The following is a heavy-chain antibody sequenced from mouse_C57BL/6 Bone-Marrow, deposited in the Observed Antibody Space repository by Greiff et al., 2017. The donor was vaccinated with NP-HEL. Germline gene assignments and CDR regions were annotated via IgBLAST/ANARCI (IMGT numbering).Heavy chain of an antibody. J-gene: IGHJ1*03. Sequence: VKVEESGPGLVAPSQSLSITCTVSGFSLTSYGVDWVRQSPGKGLEWLGVIWGVGSTNYNSALKSRLSISKDNSKSQVFLKMNSLQTDDTAMYYCARNYYGSSYWYFDVWGTGTTVTVSS. D-gene: IGHD1-1*01. CDR1: GFSLTSYG. CDR2: IWGVGST. CDR3: ARNYYGSSYWYFDV. V-gene: IGHV2-6*01.